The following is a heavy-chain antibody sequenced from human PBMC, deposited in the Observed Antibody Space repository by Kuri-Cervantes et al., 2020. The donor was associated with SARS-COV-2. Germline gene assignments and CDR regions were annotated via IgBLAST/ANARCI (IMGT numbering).Heavy chain of an antibody. Sequence: KVSCKGSGYSFTSYWIGWVRQMPGKGLEWMGIIYPGDSDTRYSPSFQGQVTISAEKSISTAYLQWSSLKASDTAMCYCTRHARRSWNYWGQGTLVTVSS. V-gene: IGHV5-51*01. CDR2: IYPGDSDT. CDR3: TRHARRSWNY. CDR1: GYSFTSYW. J-gene: IGHJ4*02. D-gene: IGHD6-13*01.